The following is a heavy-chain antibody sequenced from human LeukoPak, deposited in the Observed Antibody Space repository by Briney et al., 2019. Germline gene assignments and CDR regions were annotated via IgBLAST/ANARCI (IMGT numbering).Heavy chain of an antibody. D-gene: IGHD6-19*01. Sequence: GGSLRLSCATSGFTFSSYAMYWVRQAPGMGLEWVSIISDSGGSTQYADSVKGRFTISRDNSKNTLYLQMNSLRTEDTAVYHCAKDIAGSSGWNHFDYWGQGTLVTVSP. J-gene: IGHJ4*02. V-gene: IGHV3-23*01. CDR2: ISDSGGST. CDR1: GFTFSSYA. CDR3: AKDIAGSSGWNHFDY.